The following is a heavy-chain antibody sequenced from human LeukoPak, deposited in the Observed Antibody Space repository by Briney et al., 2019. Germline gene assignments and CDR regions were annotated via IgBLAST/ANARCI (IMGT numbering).Heavy chain of an antibody. CDR3: ASHSVLLWFGELPGPSDY. Sequence: SETLSLTCTVSGGSISSGSYYWSWLRQPAGKGLEWIGRIYTSGSTNYNPSLKSRVTISVDTSKNQFSLKLSSVTAADTAVYYCASHSVLLWFGELPGPSDYWGQGTLVTVSS. CDR2: IYTSGST. J-gene: IGHJ4*02. CDR1: GGSISSGSYY. D-gene: IGHD3-10*01. V-gene: IGHV4-61*02.